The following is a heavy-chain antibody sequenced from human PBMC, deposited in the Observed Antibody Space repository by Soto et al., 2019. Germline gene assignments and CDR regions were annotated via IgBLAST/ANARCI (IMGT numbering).Heavy chain of an antibody. CDR3: ATSPVTNDY. CDR1: GYTFTSYY. V-gene: IGHV1-46*01. D-gene: IGHD4-17*01. J-gene: IGHJ4*02. Sequence: ASVKVSCKASGYTFTSYYMHWVRQAPGQGLEWMGRINPKDGNTSYAQKFQGRVTLTGDTSTDTAYMELSSLRSEDTAVYYCATSPVTNDYWGQGTLVTVSS. CDR2: INPKDGNT.